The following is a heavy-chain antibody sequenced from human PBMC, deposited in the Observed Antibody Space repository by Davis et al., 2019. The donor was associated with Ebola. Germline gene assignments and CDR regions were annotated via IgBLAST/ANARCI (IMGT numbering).Heavy chain of an antibody. CDR1: GYTFSSYY. J-gene: IGHJ6*02. CDR3: ARDGPDYYGLDV. CDR2: INPSAGYT. Sequence: ASVKVSCKASGYTFSSYYIHWVRQAPGQGLEWMGVINPSAGYTNYAQKFQGRVTITRDTSTSTVYMEVRRLRSEDTAVYYCARDGPDYYGLDVWGQGTAVTVSS. V-gene: IGHV1-46*01.